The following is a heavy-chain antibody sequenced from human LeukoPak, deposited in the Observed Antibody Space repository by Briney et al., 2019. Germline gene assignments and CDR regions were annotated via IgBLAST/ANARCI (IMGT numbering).Heavy chain of an antibody. J-gene: IGHJ2*01. V-gene: IGHV1-18*01. CDR2: ISAYNGNT. D-gene: IGHD2-2*01. CDR1: GYTFTSYG. CDR3: ARDLRYCSSTSCSDWYFDL. Sequence: ASVKVSCKASGYTFTSYGISWVRQAPGQGLEWMGWISAYNGNTNYAQKLQGRVTMTTDTSTSTAYMELRSLRSDDTAVYYCARDLRYCSSTSCSDWYFDLWGRGTLVTVPS.